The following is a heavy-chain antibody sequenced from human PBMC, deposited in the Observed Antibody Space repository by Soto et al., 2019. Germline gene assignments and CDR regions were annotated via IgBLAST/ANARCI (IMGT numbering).Heavy chain of an antibody. D-gene: IGHD3-3*01. J-gene: IGHJ6*02. CDR3: AKGGYDFWSGRPPYGMDV. V-gene: IGHV3-23*01. Sequence: GGSLRLSCAASGFTFRSYAMSWVRQAPGKGLEWVPAISGSGGSTYYADSVKGRFTISRDNSKNTLYLQMNSLRAEDTAVYYCAKGGYDFWSGRPPYGMDVWGQGTTVTVSS. CDR2: ISGSGGST. CDR1: GFTFRSYA.